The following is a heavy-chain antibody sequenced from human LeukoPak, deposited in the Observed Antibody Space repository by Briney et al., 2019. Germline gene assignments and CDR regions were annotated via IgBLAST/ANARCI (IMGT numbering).Heavy chain of an antibody. Sequence: RTGGSLRLSCAASGFTFSSYSMNWVRQAPGKGLEWVSYISSSSSTIYYADSVKGRFTISRDNAKNSLYLQMNSLRDEDTAVYYCARERGYYYDSSGYNLDYWGQGTLVTVSS. J-gene: IGHJ4*02. CDR2: ISSSSSTI. CDR1: GFTFSSYS. CDR3: ARERGYYYDSSGYNLDY. D-gene: IGHD3-22*01. V-gene: IGHV3-48*02.